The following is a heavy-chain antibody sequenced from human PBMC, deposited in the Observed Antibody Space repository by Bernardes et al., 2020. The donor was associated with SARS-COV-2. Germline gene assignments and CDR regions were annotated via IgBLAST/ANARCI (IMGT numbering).Heavy chain of an antibody. CDR3: AGGGIFGAVKGGMDV. Sequence: GGSLRLSCAASGFTFSDNALHWVRQAPGKGLEWVAVISYDGSNKYYADPVKGRFTISRDNSKDKLYLQMIGLRDEDTALYYCAGGGIFGAVKGGMDVWGQGTTVTVSS. D-gene: IGHD3-3*01. CDR1: GFTFSDNA. J-gene: IGHJ6*02. CDR2: ISYDGSNK. V-gene: IGHV3-30-3*01.